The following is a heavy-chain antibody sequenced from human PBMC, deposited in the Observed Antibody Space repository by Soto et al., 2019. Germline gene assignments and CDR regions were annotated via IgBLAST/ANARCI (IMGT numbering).Heavy chain of an antibody. V-gene: IGHV1-3*01. J-gene: IGHJ4*02. CDR3: GRDRGSVLRVDPGIFKY. CDR2: INADNGDS. CDR1: GYAFTSYT. Sequence: QVQLVQSGAEVKKPGASVKVSCNPSGYAFTSYTMHWVRQAPGQGLEWMGWINADNGDSKYSQKFQGRVTITRDTSASKADRELSSLRSEDTAVYYCGRDRGSVLRVDPGIFKYWGQEPLVTVPS. D-gene: IGHD1-26*01.